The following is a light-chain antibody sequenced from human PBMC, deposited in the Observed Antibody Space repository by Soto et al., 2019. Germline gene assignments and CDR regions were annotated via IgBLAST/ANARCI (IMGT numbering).Light chain of an antibody. V-gene: IGKV1-9*01. CDR3: QQLYTLPFP. Sequence: EIPFTHSPSLLSASIGDRGTITCRASHDISTFLAWYQQKPGKAPKLLIYEASTLQSGVPSRFSGSGSGTEFTLTISGLLPEDFAAYHCQQLYTLPFPFGQGTRLAI. CDR2: EAS. J-gene: IGKJ5*01. CDR1: HDISTF.